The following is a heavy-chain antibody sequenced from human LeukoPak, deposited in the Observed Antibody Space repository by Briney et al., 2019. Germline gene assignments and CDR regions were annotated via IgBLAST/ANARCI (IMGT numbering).Heavy chain of an antibody. D-gene: IGHD2-2*01. CDR1: GYSFTSYW. CDR2: IYPGDSDT. CDR3: ARRFGYCSSTSCYAVDF. Sequence: GESLKISCKGSGYSFTSYWIGWVRQMPGKGLEWMGIIYPGDSDTRYSPSFQGQVTISADKSISTAYLQWSSLKASDTAMYYCARRFGYCSSTSCYAVDFWGQGTLVTVSS. J-gene: IGHJ4*02. V-gene: IGHV5-51*01.